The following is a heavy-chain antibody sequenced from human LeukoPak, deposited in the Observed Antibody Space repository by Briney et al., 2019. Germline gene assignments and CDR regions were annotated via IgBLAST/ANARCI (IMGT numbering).Heavy chain of an antibody. CDR3: ARDGGGDSRVDV. V-gene: IGHV4-39*02. Sequence: SEALSLTCTVSGGSISSSSYYWGWIRQPPGKGLEWIGSIYYSGSTYYNPSLKSRVTISVDTSKNQFSLKVSSVTAADTAVYYCARDGGGDSRVDVWGQGTTVTVSS. J-gene: IGHJ6*02. CDR2: IYYSGST. D-gene: IGHD2-21*02. CDR1: GGSISSSSYY.